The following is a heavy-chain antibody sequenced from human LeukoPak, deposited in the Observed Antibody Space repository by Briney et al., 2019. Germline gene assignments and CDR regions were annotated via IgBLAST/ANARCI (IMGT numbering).Heavy chain of an antibody. D-gene: IGHD3-3*01. V-gene: IGHV1-8*01. Sequence: ASVKVSCKASGYTFTSYDINWVRQATGQGLEWMGWMNPNSGNTGYAQKFQGRVTMTRNTSISTAYMELSSLRSEDTAVYYCAREVGGITIFGVVMRAFDYWGQGTLVTVS. CDR3: AREVGGITIFGVVMRAFDY. CDR1: GYTFTSYD. J-gene: IGHJ4*02. CDR2: MNPNSGNT.